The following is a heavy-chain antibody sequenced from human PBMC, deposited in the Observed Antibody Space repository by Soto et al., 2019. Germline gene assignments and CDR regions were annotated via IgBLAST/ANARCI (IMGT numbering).Heavy chain of an antibody. D-gene: IGHD3-22*01. CDR3: ACNYDADAFDI. CDR1: SGSISDGGHA. Sequence: QLQLRESASGLVKPSQTLSLTCAVSSGSISDGGHAWTWIRQPPGKGLEWIGYIYQSGSAYYTPSLKSRVTISMDKSKNQISLTLKSVTAADTAIYYCACNYDADAFDIWGQGTMVPVSS. J-gene: IGHJ3*02. V-gene: IGHV4-30-2*01. CDR2: IYQSGSA.